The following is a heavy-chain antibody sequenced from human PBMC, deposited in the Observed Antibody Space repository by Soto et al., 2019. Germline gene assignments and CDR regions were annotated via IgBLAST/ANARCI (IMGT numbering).Heavy chain of an antibody. Sequence: QVTLKESGPVLVKPTETLTLTCTVSGFSLSNARMGVSWIRQPPGKALEWLAHIFSNDEKSYSTSLKSRLTISKDTSKSQVVLNMTNMDPVDTATYYCARILRGDYDSSGYHEWDFDYWGQGTLVTVSS. J-gene: IGHJ4*02. CDR3: ARILRGDYDSSGYHEWDFDY. D-gene: IGHD3-22*01. CDR1: GFSLSNARMG. V-gene: IGHV2-26*01. CDR2: IFSNDEK.